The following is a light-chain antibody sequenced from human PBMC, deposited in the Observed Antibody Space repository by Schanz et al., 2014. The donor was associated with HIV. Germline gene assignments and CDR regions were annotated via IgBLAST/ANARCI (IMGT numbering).Light chain of an antibody. CDR3: QQCVTYPYT. CDR1: ESIDTY. J-gene: IGKJ2*01. CDR2: GSS. V-gene: IGKV1-5*03. Sequence: DIEMTQSPSTLSAAVGDRVTITCRASESIDTYLAWYQQSPGKAPKLLIYGSSTLQSGVPSRISGSGSGTEFTLTINSLQPDDFATYYCQQCVTYPYTFGQGTKLDIK.